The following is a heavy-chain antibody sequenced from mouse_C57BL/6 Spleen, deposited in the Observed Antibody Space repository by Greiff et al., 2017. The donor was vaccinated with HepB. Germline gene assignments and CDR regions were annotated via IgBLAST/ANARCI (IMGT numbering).Heavy chain of an antibody. Sequence: VQLKESGPGLVKPSQSLSLTCSVTGYSITSGYYWNWIRQFPGNKLEWMGYISYDGSNNYNPSLKNRISITRDTSKNQFFLKLNSVTTEDTATYYCAHLGRGYFDYWGQGTTLTVSS. D-gene: IGHD4-1*01. V-gene: IGHV3-6*01. CDR3: AHLGRGYFDY. CDR1: GYSITSGYY. J-gene: IGHJ2*01. CDR2: ISYDGSN.